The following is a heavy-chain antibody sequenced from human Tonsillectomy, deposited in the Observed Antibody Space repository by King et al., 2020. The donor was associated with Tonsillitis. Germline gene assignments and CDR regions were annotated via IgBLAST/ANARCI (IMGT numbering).Heavy chain of an antibody. D-gene: IGHD3-10*01. CDR2: NYYAGGT. Sequence: QLQESGPGLVEPSETLSLTCTISGGSVSSYYWTWIRQPPGKGLEWIGYNYYAGGTNYNPSLKTRVTISVDPSTNQFSLRLRSVTAADTAVYYCARGELVWVGKSDYYYYMDVWGKGTTVTVSS. J-gene: IGHJ6*03. V-gene: IGHV4-59*08. CDR3: ARGELVWVGKSDYYYYMDV. CDR1: GGSVSSYY.